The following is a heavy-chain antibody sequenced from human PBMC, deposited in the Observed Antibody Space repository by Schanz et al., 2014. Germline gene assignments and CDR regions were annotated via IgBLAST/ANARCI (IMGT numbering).Heavy chain of an antibody. V-gene: IGHV1-46*03. CDR3: GRGFSRSYIDF. Sequence: QVQLLQSGAEVKKPGASMKVSCKASGYTFTTYYMLWVRQAPGQGLEWMGIINPSGGSTRYGQKCQGRLTVTTDTSTSTVYLELSSLRSDDTAVYYCGRGFSRSYIDFWGQGTLITVSS. D-gene: IGHD6-6*01. J-gene: IGHJ4*02. CDR2: INPSGGST. CDR1: GYTFTTYY.